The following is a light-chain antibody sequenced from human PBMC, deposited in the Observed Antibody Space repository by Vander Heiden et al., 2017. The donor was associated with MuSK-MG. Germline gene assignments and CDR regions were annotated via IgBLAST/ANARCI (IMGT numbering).Light chain of an antibody. CDR3: QQYGSAPKLT. V-gene: IGKV3-20*01. Sequence: EIVLTQSPGTLSLSPGERATLSCRASQSVSSTYLAWYQQKPGQAPRLLIYGASNRATGIPDRFSGSGSGTDFTLTISRLEPEDFAVYYCQQYGSAPKLTFGGPTKVEIK. J-gene: IGKJ4*01. CDR2: GAS. CDR1: QSVSSTY.